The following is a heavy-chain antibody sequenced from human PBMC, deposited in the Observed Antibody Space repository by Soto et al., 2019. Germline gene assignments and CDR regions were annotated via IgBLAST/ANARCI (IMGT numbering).Heavy chain of an antibody. J-gene: IGHJ6*03. D-gene: IGHD3-9*01. CDR3: VAPLRYFDRDRYYYYYMDV. CDR2: IVVGSGNT. CDR1: GFTFTSSA. V-gene: IGHV1-58*02. Sequence: ASVKVSCKASGFTFTSSAMQWVRQARGQRLEWIGWIVVGSGNTNYAQKFQERVTITRDMSTSTAYMELSSLRSEDTAVYYCVAPLRYFDRDRYYYYYMDVWGKGTTVTVSS.